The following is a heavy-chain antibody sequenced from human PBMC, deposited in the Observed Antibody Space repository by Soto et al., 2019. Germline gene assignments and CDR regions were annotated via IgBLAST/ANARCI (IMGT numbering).Heavy chain of an antibody. CDR2: IYHSGST. CDR3: SAYYDSSGYPFDY. D-gene: IGHD3-22*01. CDR1: GGSISSSNW. V-gene: IGHV4-4*02. Sequence: ASETLSLTCAVSGGSISSSNWWSFVRQPPGKGLEWIGEIYHSGSTNYNPSLKSRVTISVDKSKNQFSLKLSSVTATDTAVYYCSAYYDSSGYPFDYWGQGTLVTVSS. J-gene: IGHJ4*02.